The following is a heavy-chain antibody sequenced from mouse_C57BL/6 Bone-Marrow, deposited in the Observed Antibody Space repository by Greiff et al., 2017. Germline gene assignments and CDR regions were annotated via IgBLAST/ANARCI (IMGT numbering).Heavy chain of an antibody. CDR2: ISNGGGST. J-gene: IGHJ3*01. V-gene: IGHV5-12*01. D-gene: IGHD1-1*01. CDR1: GFTFSDYY. CDR3: ARQGGYGSWFAY. Sequence: EVKLMESGGGLVQPGGSLKLSCAASGFTFSDYYMYWVRQTPEKRLEWVAYISNGGGSTYYPDTVKGRFTISRDHAKNTLYLQMSRLKSEDTAMDYCARQGGYGSWFAYWGQGTLVTVSA.